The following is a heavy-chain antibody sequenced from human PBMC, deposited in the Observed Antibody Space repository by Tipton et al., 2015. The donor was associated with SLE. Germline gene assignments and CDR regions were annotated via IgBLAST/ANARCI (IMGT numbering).Heavy chain of an antibody. CDR2: IYPSDSDT. D-gene: IGHD3-10*01. V-gene: IGHV5-51*03. J-gene: IGHJ4*02. CDR1: GYSFASYW. Sequence: QLVQSGAEVKKPGESLKISCKGSGYSFASYWIGWVRQMPGKGLEWMGMIYPSDSDTTYSPSFQGQVTISADKSINTAYLQWSTLKASDSAIYYCARLHNVLRWFYFDYWGPGTLVTVSS. CDR3: ARLHNVLRWFYFDY.